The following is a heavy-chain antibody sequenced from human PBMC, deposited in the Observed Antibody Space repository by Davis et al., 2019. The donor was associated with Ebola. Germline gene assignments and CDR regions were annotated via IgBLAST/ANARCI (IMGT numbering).Heavy chain of an antibody. CDR3: VQGTTSCHV. CDR1: GFTFAGYA. Sequence: PGGSLRLSCVASGFTFAGYAMSWVRQAPGKGLEWVSGISGSGGGTKYADFVKGRFAISRDNSKNILYLQMNSLRVEDTALYYCVQGTTSCHVWGQGTLVTVSS. V-gene: IGHV3-23*01. D-gene: IGHD2-2*01. J-gene: IGHJ4*02. CDR2: ISGSGGGT.